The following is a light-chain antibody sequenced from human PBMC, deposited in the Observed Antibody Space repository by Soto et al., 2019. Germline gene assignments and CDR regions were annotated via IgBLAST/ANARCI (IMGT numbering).Light chain of an antibody. CDR2: DAS. CDR3: QQCNNWPQT. J-gene: IGKJ1*01. CDR1: QSVRTN. Sequence: EIVMTQSPATMSVSPGERATLSCRASQSVRTNLAWYQQKPGQAPRLLIYDASTRPTVIPARFSGSWSGTEFTLTISSLQYEDFAVYYCQQCNNWPQTFGQGTKVEIK. V-gene: IGKV3-15*01.